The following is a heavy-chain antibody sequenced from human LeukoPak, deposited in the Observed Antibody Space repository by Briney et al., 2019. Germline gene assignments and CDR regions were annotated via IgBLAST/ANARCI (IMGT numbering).Heavy chain of an antibody. CDR3: ARLVGATHLDY. Sequence: TGGSLRLSCAASGFTFSSNWMSWVRQAPGKGLVWVANIKQDGSEKYYVDSVKGRFTISRDNAKNLVFLQMSSLRAEDTAVYYCARLVGATHLDYWGQGTLVTVSS. CDR1: GFTFSSNW. J-gene: IGHJ4*02. V-gene: IGHV3-7*05. CDR2: IKQDGSEK. D-gene: IGHD1-26*01.